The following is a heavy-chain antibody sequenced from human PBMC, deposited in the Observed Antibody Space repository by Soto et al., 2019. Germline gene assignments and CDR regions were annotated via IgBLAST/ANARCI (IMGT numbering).Heavy chain of an antibody. V-gene: IGHV3-30*18. D-gene: IGHD1-26*01. J-gene: IGHJ4*02. CDR3: AKDSDTRAQFFDY. CDR2: ISYDGSNK. Sequence: GGSLRLSCAASGFTFSSYGMHWVRQAPGKGLEWVAVISYDGSNKYYADSVKGRFTISRDNSKNTLYLQMNSLRAEDTAVYYCAKDSDTRAQFFDYWGQGTLVTVSS. CDR1: GFTFSSYG.